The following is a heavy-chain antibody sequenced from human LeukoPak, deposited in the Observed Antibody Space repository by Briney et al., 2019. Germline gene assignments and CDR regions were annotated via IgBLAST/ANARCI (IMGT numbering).Heavy chain of an antibody. V-gene: IGHV1-69*13. CDR2: IIPIFGTA. Sequence: GASVKVSCKASGGTFSSYAISWVRQAPGQGLEWMGGIIPIFGTANYAQKFQGRVTITADESTSTAYMELSSLRPEDTAVYYCARSSGEWLLPYNYYYGMDVWGQGTTVTVSS. D-gene: IGHD3-3*01. CDR3: ARSSGEWLLPYNYYYGMDV. CDR1: GGTFSSYA. J-gene: IGHJ6*02.